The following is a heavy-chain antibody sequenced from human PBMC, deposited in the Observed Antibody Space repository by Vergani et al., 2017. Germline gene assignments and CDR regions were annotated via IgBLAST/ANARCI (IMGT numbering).Heavy chain of an antibody. J-gene: IGHJ4*02. V-gene: IGHV4-39*01. D-gene: IGHD3-9*01. CDR3: ARTESFILRYFHWAL. CDR1: AGSISSGSYY. Sequence: QLQLQQSGPGLVKPSETLFLTCTVSAGSISSGSYYWGWIRQPPGKSLEWIGSIYYSGLTYYNPSLKTRVAISVDTSKNQFSLKVTSVTAADTAIYFCARTESFILRYFHWALWGQGTLVTVSS. CDR2: IYYSGLT.